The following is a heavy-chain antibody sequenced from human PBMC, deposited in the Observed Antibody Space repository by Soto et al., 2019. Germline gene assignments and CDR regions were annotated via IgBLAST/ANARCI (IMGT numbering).Heavy chain of an antibody. CDR1: GYTFTSYA. CDR2: INAGNGNT. CDR3: ARLGYSYGSLKPFDY. J-gene: IGHJ4*02. V-gene: IGHV1-3*01. D-gene: IGHD5-18*01. Sequence: ASVKVSCKASGYTFTSYAMHWVRQAPGQRLEWMGWINAGNGNTKYSQKFQGRVTITRDTSASTAYMELSSLRSEDTAVYYCARLGYSYGSLKPFDYWGQGTLVPVSS.